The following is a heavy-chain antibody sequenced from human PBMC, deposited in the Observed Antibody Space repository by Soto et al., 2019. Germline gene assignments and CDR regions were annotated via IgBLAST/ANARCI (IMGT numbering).Heavy chain of an antibody. CDR2: ISAYNGNT. CDR3: ARDTRYCSSSSCYYYYYGMDV. CDR1: GYTFTSYG. J-gene: IGHJ6*02. V-gene: IGHV1-18*01. Sequence: ASVKVSCKASGYTFTSYGISWVRQAPGQGLEWMGWISAYNGNTNYAQKLQGRVTMTTDTSTSTAYMELRSLRSDDTAVYYCARDTRYCSSSSCYYYYYGMDVWGQGTTVTVSS. D-gene: IGHD2-2*01.